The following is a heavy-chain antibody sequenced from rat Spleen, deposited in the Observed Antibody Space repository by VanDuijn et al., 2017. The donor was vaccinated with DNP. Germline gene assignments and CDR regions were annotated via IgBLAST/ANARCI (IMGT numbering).Heavy chain of an antibody. D-gene: IGHD1-6*01. CDR2: ITTRGGST. CDR3: ATHLGYTTDCGDA. CDR1: GFTFTNFP. Sequence: EVQLVESGGGLVQPGRSMKLSCAASGFTFTNFPMAWVRQAPTKGLAWVATITTRGGSTYYRDSVKGRFTISRDNAKSTLDLQMDSLRSEDTATYYCATHLGYTTDCGDAWGQGTSVTVSS. J-gene: IGHJ4*01. V-gene: IGHV5-46*01.